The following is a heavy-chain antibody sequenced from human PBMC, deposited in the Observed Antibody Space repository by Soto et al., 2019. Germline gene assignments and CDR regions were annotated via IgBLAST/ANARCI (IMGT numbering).Heavy chain of an antibody. CDR1: DGSTSSGGYY. CDR3: ARVLRQKVVVVAGLTNDAFDF. Sequence: SEAMSLSNTVADGSTSSGGYYWRWIRQQPGKGLERIVYIYYSGSNYHNPSVKSTVTMSVVTSKNQFSLKMSSVTAVATAVYYCARVLRQKVVVVAGLTNDAFDFWGRGTMVTVSS. D-gene: IGHD2-15*01. CDR2: IYYSGSN. V-gene: IGHV4-31*01. J-gene: IGHJ3*01.